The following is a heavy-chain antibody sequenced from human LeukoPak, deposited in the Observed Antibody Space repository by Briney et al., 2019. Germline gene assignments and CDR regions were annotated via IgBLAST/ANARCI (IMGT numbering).Heavy chain of an antibody. CDR3: AKGNAYNYFSSFDS. CDR1: GFIISRYA. J-gene: IGHJ4*02. CDR2: LSGSGDNT. D-gene: IGHD3-16*01. Sequence: GGSLRLSCAASGFIISRYAMSWVRQAPGKGLEWVSCLSGSGDNTNYADTVKGRLTIPRDNSKNTLYLQMNSLRAEDTAVYSCAKGNAYNYFSSFDSWGQGTLVPVSS. V-gene: IGHV3-23*01.